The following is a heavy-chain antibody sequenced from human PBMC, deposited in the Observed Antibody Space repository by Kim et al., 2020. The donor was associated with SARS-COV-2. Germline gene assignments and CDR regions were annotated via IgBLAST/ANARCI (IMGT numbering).Heavy chain of an antibody. CDR2: ISGSGDDT. CDR1: GFTFSNYA. CDR3: AKLPQSTFYYDSGTSSSYYFDH. Sequence: GGSLRLSCAASGFTFSNYAMNWVRQAPGKGLEWVSIISGSGDDTYYADSVKGRFTISRDNSKDTLYLQMSSLRAEDTAVYYCAKLPQSTFYYDSGTSSSYYFDHWGQGTLVTVSS. J-gene: IGHJ4*02. V-gene: IGHV3-23*01. D-gene: IGHD3-10*01.